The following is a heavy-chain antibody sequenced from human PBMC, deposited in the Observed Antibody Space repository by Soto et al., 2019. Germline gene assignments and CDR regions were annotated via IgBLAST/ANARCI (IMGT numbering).Heavy chain of an antibody. Sequence: QVQLQESGPGLVKPSQTLSLTCAVSGGSITSGAYYWTWIRQHPGKVLEWIAYIHYRGRTYYNPSLKSRVTISVDTSNYQFSLQLSSVTAADTAVYYCARYYFDSSGYSNWFDPWGQGTLVTVSS. J-gene: IGHJ5*02. CDR1: GGSITSGAYY. V-gene: IGHV4-31*11. D-gene: IGHD3-22*01. CDR3: ARYYFDSSGYSNWFDP. CDR2: IHYRGRT.